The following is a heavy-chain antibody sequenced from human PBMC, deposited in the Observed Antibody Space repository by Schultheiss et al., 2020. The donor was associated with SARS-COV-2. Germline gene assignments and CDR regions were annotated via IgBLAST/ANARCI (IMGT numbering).Heavy chain of an antibody. J-gene: IGHJ3*02. CDR3: ARAVYCGGDCYSKAFDI. V-gene: IGHV3-64D*06. Sequence: GGSLRLSCSASGFTFSSYAMHWVRQAPGKGLEYVSAISSNGGSTYYADSVKGRFTISRDNSKNTLYLQMSSLRAEDTAVYYCARAVYCGGDCYSKAFDIWGQGTMVTVSS. CDR2: ISSNGGST. D-gene: IGHD2-21*02. CDR1: GFTFSSYA.